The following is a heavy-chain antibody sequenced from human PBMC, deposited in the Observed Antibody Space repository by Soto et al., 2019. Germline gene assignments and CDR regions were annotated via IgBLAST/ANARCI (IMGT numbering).Heavy chain of an antibody. D-gene: IGHD4-17*01. CDR3: ASSLTMVTSGXDY. V-gene: IGHV4-59*01. CDR1: GGSISSYY. CDR2: IYYSGST. Sequence: PPETLSLTCTVSGGSISSYYWSWIRQPPGKGLEWIVYIYYSGSTNYNPALKSRVTISVDTSKKQFSLKMSSVTAADTAGYYCASSLTMVTSGXDYWGQGVRVTVS. J-gene: IGHJ4*02.